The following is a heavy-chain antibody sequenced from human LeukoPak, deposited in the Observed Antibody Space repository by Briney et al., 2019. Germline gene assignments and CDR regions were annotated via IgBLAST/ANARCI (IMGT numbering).Heavy chain of an antibody. CDR3: ATPEDDYYDSSGYPAPFQH. V-gene: IGHV1-3*01. Sequence: ASVKVSCKASGYTFTSYAMHWVRQAPGQRLEWMGWINAGNGNTKYSQKFQGRVTITRDTSASTAYMELSSLRSEDTAVYYCATPEDDYYDSSGYPAPFQHWGQGTLVTVSS. CDR2: INAGNGNT. CDR1: GYTFTSYA. J-gene: IGHJ1*01. D-gene: IGHD3-22*01.